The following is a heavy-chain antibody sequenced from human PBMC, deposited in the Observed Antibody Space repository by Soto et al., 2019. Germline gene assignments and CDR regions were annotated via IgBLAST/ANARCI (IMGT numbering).Heavy chain of an antibody. D-gene: IGHD3-22*01. CDR3: AKVVRYYDSSANYYGMDV. V-gene: IGHV3-30*18. CDR1: GFTFSSYG. CDR2: ISYDGSNK. Sequence: LRLSCAASGFTFSSYGMHWVRQAPGKGLEWVAVISYDGSNKYYADSVKGRFTISRDNSKNTLYLQMNSLRAEDTAVYYCAKVVRYYDSSANYYGMDVWGQGTTVTVSS. J-gene: IGHJ6*02.